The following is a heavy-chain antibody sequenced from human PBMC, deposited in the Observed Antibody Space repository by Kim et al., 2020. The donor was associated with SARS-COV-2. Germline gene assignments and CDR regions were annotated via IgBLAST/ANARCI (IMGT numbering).Heavy chain of an antibody. D-gene: IGHD3-10*01. Sequence: AESEKGRLTVSRDNAKNSLYLQMSSLTDEDAAVYYCAIDRRGYYGSGIFDYWGQGSLVTVSS. CDR3: AIDRRGYYGSGIFDY. J-gene: IGHJ4*02. V-gene: IGHV3-48*02.